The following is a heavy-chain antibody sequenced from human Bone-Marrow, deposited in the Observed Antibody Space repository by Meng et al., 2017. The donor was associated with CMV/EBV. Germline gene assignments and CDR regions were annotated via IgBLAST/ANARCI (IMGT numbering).Heavy chain of an antibody. CDR3: ARMYYYDSSGYPHY. D-gene: IGHD3-22*01. V-gene: IGHV5-51*01. J-gene: IGHJ4*02. CDR1: GYSFTSYW. CDR2: IYPGDSDT. Sequence: GGSLRLSCTGSGYSFTSYWNGWVRQMPGKGLEWMGIIYPGDSDTRYSPSFQGQVTISADKSISTAYLQWSSLKASDTAMYYCARMYYYDSSGYPHYWGQGTLVTVSS.